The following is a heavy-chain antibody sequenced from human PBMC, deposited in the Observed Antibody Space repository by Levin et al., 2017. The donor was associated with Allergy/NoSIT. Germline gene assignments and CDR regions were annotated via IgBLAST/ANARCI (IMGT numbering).Heavy chain of an antibody. D-gene: IGHD2-21*02. CDR1: GFTFSDYY. CDR3: ARDTGCGGDCYFRGAEYFQH. J-gene: IGHJ1*01. CDR2: ISSSGSTI. Sequence: SGESLKISCAASGFTFSDYYMSWIRQAPGKGLEWVSYISSSGSTIYYADSVKGRFTISRDNAKNSLYLQMNSLRAEDTAVYYCARDTGCGGDCYFRGAEYFQHWGQGTLVTVSS. V-gene: IGHV3-11*01.